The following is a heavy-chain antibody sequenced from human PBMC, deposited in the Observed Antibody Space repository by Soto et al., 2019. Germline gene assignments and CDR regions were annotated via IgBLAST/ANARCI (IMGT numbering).Heavy chain of an antibody. D-gene: IGHD3-10*01. CDR1: GITFGGSA. CDR2: ITDTGGDT. CDR3: SRGSTDSYPGSRIFDF. J-gene: IGHJ4*02. V-gene: IGHV3-23*01. Sequence: GGSLRLSFVAPGITFGGSAMSWVRQAPGEGLEWVSTITDTGGDTKYADSVRGRFTMSRDNSKKPLYLQMNSRRGVESALYYCSRGSTDSYPGSRIFDFWGRGTLVTVSS.